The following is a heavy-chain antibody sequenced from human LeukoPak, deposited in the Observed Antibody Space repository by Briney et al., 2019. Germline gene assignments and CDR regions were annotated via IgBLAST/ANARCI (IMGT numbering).Heavy chain of an antibody. Sequence: GGSLRFSCAASGFPLSGYSMNWVRQAPGKGLEWVSSISSTTNYIYYADSVKGRFTISRDNARNSLYLQMNSLRAEDTAVYYCARVGYCSSSTCRNYFDYWGQGTLVTVSS. D-gene: IGHD2-2*01. V-gene: IGHV3-21*01. J-gene: IGHJ4*02. CDR1: GFPLSGYS. CDR2: ISSTTNYI. CDR3: ARVGYCSSSTCRNYFDY.